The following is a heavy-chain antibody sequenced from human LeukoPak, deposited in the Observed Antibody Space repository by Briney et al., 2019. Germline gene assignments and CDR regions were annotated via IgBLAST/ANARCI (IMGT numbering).Heavy chain of an antibody. CDR3: ARDEAAGTGAFDV. CDR1: GGSFSGYY. Sequence: PSETLSLTCAVYGGSFSGYYWSWIRQPPGKGLEWIGYIYYNGNTNYNPSLKSRVTISVDTPKNQFSLRLISMTAADTAVYYCARDEAAGTGAFDVWGQGTMVAVSS. V-gene: IGHV4-59*01. CDR2: IYYNGNT. J-gene: IGHJ3*01. D-gene: IGHD6-13*01.